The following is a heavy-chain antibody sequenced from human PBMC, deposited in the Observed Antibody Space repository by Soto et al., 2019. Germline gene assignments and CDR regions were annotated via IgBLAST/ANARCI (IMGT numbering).Heavy chain of an antibody. V-gene: IGHV5-10-1*01. CDR1: GYSFTSYW. CDR2: IDPSDSYT. CDR3: ARHYDFWSGHYYYCMDV. Sequence: GESLKISCKGSGYSFTSYWISWVRQMPGKGLEWMGRIDPSDSYTNYRPSFQGHVTISGDKSISTAYLQLSSLKASDTAMYYCARHYDFWSGHYYYCMDVWGQGTTVTVSS. D-gene: IGHD3-3*01. J-gene: IGHJ6*02.